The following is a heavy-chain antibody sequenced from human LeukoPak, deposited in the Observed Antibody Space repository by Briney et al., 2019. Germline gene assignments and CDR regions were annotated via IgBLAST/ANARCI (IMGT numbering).Heavy chain of an antibody. D-gene: IGHD4-17*01. V-gene: IGHV4-39*01. Sequence: PSETLSLTCTVSGGSISSSSYYWGWIRQPPGKELEWIGSIHYSGSTYYNPSLKSRVTISIDTSKNQFSLKLSSVTAADTAVYYCARPTVTTLFWYFDLWGRGTLVTVSS. J-gene: IGHJ2*01. CDR2: IHYSGST. CDR1: GGSISSSSYY. CDR3: ARPTVTTLFWYFDL.